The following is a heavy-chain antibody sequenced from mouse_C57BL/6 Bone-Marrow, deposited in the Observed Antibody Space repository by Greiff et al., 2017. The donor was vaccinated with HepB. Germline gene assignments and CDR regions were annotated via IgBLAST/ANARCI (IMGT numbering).Heavy chain of an antibody. CDR3: GSSALY. CDR1: GYTFTGYW. Sequence: QVQLQQSGAELMKPGASVKLSCKATGYTFTGYWIEWVKQRPGHGLEWIGEILPGSGSTNYNVKFKGKATFTADTSSNTAYMQLSSLTTEDSAIYYCGSSALYWGQGTLVTVSA. D-gene: IGHD1-1*01. J-gene: IGHJ3*01. V-gene: IGHV1-9*01. CDR2: ILPGSGST.